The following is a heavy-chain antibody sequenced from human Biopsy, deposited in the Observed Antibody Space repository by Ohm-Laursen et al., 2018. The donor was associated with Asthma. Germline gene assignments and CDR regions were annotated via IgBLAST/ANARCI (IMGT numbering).Heavy chain of an antibody. CDR1: PGSINDYY. CDR2: VHSSGST. D-gene: IGHD6-13*01. J-gene: IGHJ5*02. Sequence: PSQTLSLTCTVSPGSINDYYWNWIRQFPGKGLEWIGYVHSSGSTRFNPSLKSRVTVSVDTSGDQVSLKLSSVSAADTAIYYCARATSTWSQSGPHFFDHWGPGTLVTVSS. V-gene: IGHV4-59*01. CDR3: ARATSTWSQSGPHFFDH.